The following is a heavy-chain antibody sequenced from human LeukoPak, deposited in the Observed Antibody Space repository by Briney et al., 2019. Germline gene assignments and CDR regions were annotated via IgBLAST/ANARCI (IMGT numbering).Heavy chain of an antibody. J-gene: IGHJ4*02. D-gene: IGHD2-21*02. CDR3: ARDLPDLYCGGDCYSLDY. V-gene: IGHV1-58*02. Sequence: ASVRVSCKASGFTFSGSAIQWVRQARGQRPEWIGWIVVGSGNTNYAQKFQERVTITRDMSTSTAYMELSSLRSEDTAVYYCARDLPDLYCGGDCYSLDYWGQGTLVTVSS. CDR2: IVVGSGNT. CDR1: GFTFSGSA.